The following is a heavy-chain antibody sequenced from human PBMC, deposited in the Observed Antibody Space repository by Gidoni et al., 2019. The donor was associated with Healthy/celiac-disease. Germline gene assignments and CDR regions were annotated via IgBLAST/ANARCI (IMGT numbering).Heavy chain of an antibody. D-gene: IGHD4-17*01. Sequence: EVQLVESGGGLVQTGRSRRLSCAASGFPFDDYAMHWVRQAPGKGRALVSGISWNSGSIGYADSVKGRFTISRDNAKNSLYLQMNSLRAEDTALYYCAKDIDPSTVVMGFDYCGQGTLVTVSS. CDR3: AKDIDPSTVVMGFDY. J-gene: IGHJ4*02. V-gene: IGHV3-9*01. CDR2: ISWNSGSI. CDR1: GFPFDDYA.